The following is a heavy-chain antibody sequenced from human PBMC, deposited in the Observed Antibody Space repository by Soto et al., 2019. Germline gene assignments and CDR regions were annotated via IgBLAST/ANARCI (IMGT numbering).Heavy chain of an antibody. CDR3: AKGDSSSHYYGMDV. Sequence: LRLSCAASGFTFDDYAMHWVRQAPGKGLEWVSGISWNSGSIGYADSVEGRFTISRDNAKNSLYLQMNSLRAEDTALYYCAKGDSSSHYYGMDVWGQGTTVTVSS. J-gene: IGHJ6*02. CDR1: GFTFDDYA. V-gene: IGHV3-9*01. D-gene: IGHD6-6*01. CDR2: ISWNSGSI.